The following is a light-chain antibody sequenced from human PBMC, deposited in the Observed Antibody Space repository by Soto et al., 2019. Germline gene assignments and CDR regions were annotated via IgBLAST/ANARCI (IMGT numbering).Light chain of an antibody. V-gene: IGKV3-11*01. Sequence: EIVLTQSPATLSLSPGERATLSCRASQSVDNYLAWYQQKRGQAPRLLIYDVSTRATGTPARFSGSGSGTAVTLSISSLEPEDFAVYYCQQRSNQPRFTFGPGTKVDIK. J-gene: IGKJ3*01. CDR1: QSVDNY. CDR3: QQRSNQPRFT. CDR2: DVS.